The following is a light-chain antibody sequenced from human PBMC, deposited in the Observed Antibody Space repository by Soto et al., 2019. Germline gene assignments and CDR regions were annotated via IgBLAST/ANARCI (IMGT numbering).Light chain of an antibody. J-gene: IGLJ1*01. CDR3: AAWDDSLNGRYV. Sequence: QSVLTQPPSASGTPGQRVTISCSGSSSDIGSNTVNWYQQLPGTAPKLLIYSNSQRPSGAPDRFSGSKSGTSASLAISGLQSEDEADYYCAAWDDSLNGRYVFGTGTKVTVL. CDR1: SSDIGSNT. CDR2: SNS. V-gene: IGLV1-44*01.